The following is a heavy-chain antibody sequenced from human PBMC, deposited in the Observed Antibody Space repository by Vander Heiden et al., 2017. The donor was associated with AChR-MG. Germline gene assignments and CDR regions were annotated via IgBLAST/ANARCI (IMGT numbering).Heavy chain of an antibody. Sequence: EVQLLESGGGLVQPGGSLRLSCAASGFTFSSYGMSWVRQAPGKGLEWVSAISGSGGSTYYADSVKGRFTISRDNSKNTLYLQMNSLRAEDTAVYYCAKDDIVVVAATPGDAFDIWGQGTMVTVSS. V-gene: IGHV3-23*01. CDR1: GFTFSSYG. D-gene: IGHD2-15*01. CDR3: AKDDIVVVAATPGDAFDI. J-gene: IGHJ3*02. CDR2: ISGSGGST.